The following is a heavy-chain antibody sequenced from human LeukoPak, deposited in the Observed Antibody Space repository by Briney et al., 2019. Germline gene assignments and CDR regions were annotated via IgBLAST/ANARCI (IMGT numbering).Heavy chain of an antibody. CDR3: AKDFGGLLWFGELFPSYYFDY. CDR2: IRYDGSNK. Sequence: GGTLRLSCTASGFTFKTSGMHWVRQAPGKGLEWVAFIRYDGSNKYYADSVKGRFTISRDNSKNTLYLQMNSLRAEDTAVYYCAKDFGGLLWFGELFPSYYFDYWGQGTLVTVSS. J-gene: IGHJ4*02. V-gene: IGHV3-30*02. CDR1: GFTFKTSG. D-gene: IGHD3-10*01.